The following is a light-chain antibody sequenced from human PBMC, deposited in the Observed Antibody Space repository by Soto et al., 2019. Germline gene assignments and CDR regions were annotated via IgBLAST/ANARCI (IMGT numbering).Light chain of an antibody. CDR2: DAS. CDR1: QSVRNY. V-gene: IGKV3-11*01. J-gene: IGKJ5*01. Sequence: EIVLTHSPATLSLSPGERATLSCRASQSVRNYLAWYQQKPGQAPRLLIYDASNRATGIPARFSGSGSGTDFTLTISSLEPEDFAVYYCHQRINWPPITFGQGTRLEIK. CDR3: HQRINWPPIT.